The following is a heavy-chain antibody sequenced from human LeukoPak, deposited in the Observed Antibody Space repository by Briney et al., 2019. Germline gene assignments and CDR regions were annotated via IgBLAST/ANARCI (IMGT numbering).Heavy chain of an antibody. Sequence: GGSLRLSCAASGVTVSSNYMSWFRQAPGKGLEWVSVIYSGGDTYYADSVKGRFTISRDNSKNTLHLQMNSLRAEDTAVYYCAREGLWFGELLHDAFDIWGQGTMVTVSS. CDR3: AREGLWFGELLHDAFDI. J-gene: IGHJ3*02. D-gene: IGHD3-10*01. CDR1: GVTVSSNY. V-gene: IGHV3-66*01. CDR2: IYSGGDT.